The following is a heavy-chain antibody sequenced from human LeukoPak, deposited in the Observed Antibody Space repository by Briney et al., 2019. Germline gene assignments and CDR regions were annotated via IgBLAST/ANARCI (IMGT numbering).Heavy chain of an antibody. D-gene: IGHD2-2*02. J-gene: IGHJ3*02. CDR1: GFTVSSNY. V-gene: IGHV3-53*01. CDR3: ARDLTYMTDAFDI. CDR2: IYSGGRT. Sequence: GGSLRLSCAASGFTVSSNYMSWVRQAPGKGLEWVSVIYSGGRTYYADSVKGRFTISRDNSKNTLYLQMNSLRAEDTAVYYCARDLTYMTDAFDIWGQGTMVTVSS.